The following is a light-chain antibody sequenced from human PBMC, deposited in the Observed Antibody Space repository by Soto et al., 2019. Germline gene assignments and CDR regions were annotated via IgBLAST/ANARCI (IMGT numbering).Light chain of an antibody. CDR2: GAS. Sequence: EIVMTHSPATLSVSPVERATLSCRASQSVSTNLASYQQKPGQSPRLLIYGASTRATGIPARFSGSGSGTDFTLTISSLQSEDFAFYYCQQYNNWPWKFGQGTKVDIK. CDR3: QQYNNWPWK. V-gene: IGKV3-15*01. CDR1: QSVSTN. J-gene: IGKJ1*01.